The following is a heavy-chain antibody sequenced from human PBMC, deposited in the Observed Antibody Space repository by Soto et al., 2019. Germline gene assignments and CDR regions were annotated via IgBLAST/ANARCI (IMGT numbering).Heavy chain of an antibody. D-gene: IGHD1-26*01. CDR1: GFTFSSGFSFSNAW. CDR2: IKSKTDGGTT. V-gene: IGHV3-15*01. CDR3: TTEGWELQGSDH. Sequence: EVQLVESGGGLVKPGGSLRLSCAASGFTFSSGFSFSNAWMSWVRQSPGKGLEWVGRIKSKTDGGTTDYAAPVKGRFTISRDDSKNTLFLQMSSLKIEDTAVYYCTTEGWELQGSDHWGQGTLVTVSS. J-gene: IGHJ4*02.